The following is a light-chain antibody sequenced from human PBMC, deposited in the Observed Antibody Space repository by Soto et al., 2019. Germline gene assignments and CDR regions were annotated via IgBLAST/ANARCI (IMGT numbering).Light chain of an antibody. CDR2: AAS. J-gene: IGKJ1*01. V-gene: IGKV1-39*01. CDR1: QSISSY. Sequence: DIQMTQSPSSLSASVGDRVTITCRASQSISSYLNWYQQKPGKAPKLLIYAASSLHSGVPSRFSGSGSETDFTLTISSLQPEDFATYSCQHSTTWTFGQGTKVDI. CDR3: QHSTTWT.